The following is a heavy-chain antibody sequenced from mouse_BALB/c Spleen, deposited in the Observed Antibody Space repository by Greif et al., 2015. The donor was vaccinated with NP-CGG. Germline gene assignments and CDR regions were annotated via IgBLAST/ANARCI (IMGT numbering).Heavy chain of an antibody. J-gene: IGHJ2*01. Sequence: QVQLKESGAELAEPGASVKMSCKASGYTFASYWMHWVKQRPGQGLEWIGYINPSTGYTEYNQKFKDKATLTADKSSSTAYMQLSSLTSEDSAVYYCAIYDGYYFDYWGQGTTLTVSS. D-gene: IGHD2-3*01. CDR1: GYTFASYW. V-gene: IGHV1-7*01. CDR3: AIYDGYYFDY. CDR2: INPSTGYT.